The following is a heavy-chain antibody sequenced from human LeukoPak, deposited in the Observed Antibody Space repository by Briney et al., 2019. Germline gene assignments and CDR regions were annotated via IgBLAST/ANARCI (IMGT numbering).Heavy chain of an antibody. CDR3: ARDNRATFDY. CDR1: GYSFTSYY. D-gene: IGHD2-15*01. J-gene: IGHJ4*02. Sequence: ASVKVSCKASGYSFTSYYMHWLRQATAQGLEWKGIINHSGGSTSHAQKFQGSVTMTRDTSTSTVYMELSSLRSEDTAVYYCARDNRATFDYWGQGTLVTVSS. CDR2: INHSGGST. V-gene: IGHV1-46*01.